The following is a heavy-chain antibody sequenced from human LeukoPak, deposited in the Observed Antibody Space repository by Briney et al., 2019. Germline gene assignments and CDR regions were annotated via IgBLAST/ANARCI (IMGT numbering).Heavy chain of an antibody. J-gene: IGHJ4*02. CDR2: MSGSGGST. Sequence: GGSLRLSCAASEFTFSSYAMNWVRQAPGKGLEWVSAMSGSGGSTYYADSVKGRFTISRDNSKNTLYLQMNSLRAEDTAVYYCAKGVLYYFDYWGQGTLVTVSS. CDR1: EFTFSSYA. CDR3: AKGVLYYFDY. V-gene: IGHV3-23*01. D-gene: IGHD3-10*01.